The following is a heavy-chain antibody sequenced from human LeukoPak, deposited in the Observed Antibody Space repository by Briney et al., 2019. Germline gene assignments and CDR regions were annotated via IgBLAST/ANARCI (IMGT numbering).Heavy chain of an antibody. D-gene: IGHD3-10*01. CDR1: GGSISSGDYY. CDR2: IYYSGST. J-gene: IGHJ5*02. CDR3: AREYITYYYGSGSYYSTNNWFDP. V-gene: IGHV4-30-4*01. Sequence: SQTLSLTCTVPGGSISSGDYYWSWIRQPPGKGLEWIGYIYYSGSTYYNPSLKSRVTISVDTSKNQFSLKLSSVTAADTAVYYCAREYITYYYGSGSYYSTNNWFDPWGQGTLVTVSS.